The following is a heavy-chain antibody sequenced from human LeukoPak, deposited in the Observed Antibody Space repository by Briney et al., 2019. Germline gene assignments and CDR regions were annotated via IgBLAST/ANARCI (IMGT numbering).Heavy chain of an antibody. V-gene: IGHV3-11*03. CDR3: ARFSSGWYYFDY. CDR2: ISSRSSHT. J-gene: IGHJ4*02. D-gene: IGHD6-19*01. Sequence: GGSLRLSCAASGFTFSDYYMSWIRQAPGKGLEWVSYISSRSSHTNYADSVKGQFTISRDNAENSLYLQMNSLRAEDTAVYYCARFSSGWYYFDYWGQGTLVTVSS. CDR1: GFTFSDYY.